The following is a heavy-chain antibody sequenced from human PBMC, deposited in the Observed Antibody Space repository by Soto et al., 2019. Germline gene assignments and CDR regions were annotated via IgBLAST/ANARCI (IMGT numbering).Heavy chain of an antibody. D-gene: IGHD6-19*01. CDR3: VRVNLVAGSRYFDY. Sequence: EVQLLESGGGLVEPGGSLRLYCAASGFTFSDRYMDWVRQAPERGLEWVGRMRNKANSYIIEYAASVKGRFTISRDDSKNSLYLQMNSLRTEDTAVYYCVRVNLVAGSRYFDYWGQGILVTVSS. CDR2: MRNKANSYII. CDR1: GFTFSDRY. J-gene: IGHJ4*02. V-gene: IGHV3-72*01.